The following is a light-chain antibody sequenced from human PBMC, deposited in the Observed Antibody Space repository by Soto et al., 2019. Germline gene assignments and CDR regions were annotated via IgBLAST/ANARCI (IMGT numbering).Light chain of an antibody. CDR3: CSYATGNTYYV. CDR2: ESR. V-gene: IGLV2-23*01. J-gene: IGLJ1*01. CDR1: SSDVGNYNL. Sequence: QSAPTQPASVSGSPGQSITISCTGTSSDVGNYNLVSWFQQLPGKAPKLIIYESRKRPSGVSNRFSGSKSGNTASLTISGLQAEDEADYYCCSYATGNTYYVFGTGTKLTVL.